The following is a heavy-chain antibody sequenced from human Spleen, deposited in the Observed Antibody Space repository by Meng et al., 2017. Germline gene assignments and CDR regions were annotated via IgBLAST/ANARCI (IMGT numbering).Heavy chain of an antibody. CDR1: GFTFSSYT. CDR3: ARDREVHY. Sequence: GESLKISCAASGFTFSSYTMNWVRQAPGEGLEWVSSIRSSGSSIYYADSVKGRFTISRDNAKDSLYLQMNSLRAEDTAVYYCARDREVHYWGRGTLVTVSS. J-gene: IGHJ4*02. V-gene: IGHV3-21*01. D-gene: IGHD3-10*01. CDR2: IRSSGSSI.